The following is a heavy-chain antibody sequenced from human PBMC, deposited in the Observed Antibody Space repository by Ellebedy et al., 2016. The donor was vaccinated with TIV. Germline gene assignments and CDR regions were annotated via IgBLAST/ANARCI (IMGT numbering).Heavy chain of an antibody. J-gene: IGHJ4*02. V-gene: IGHV4-59*01. Sequence: MPSETLSLTCTVSGGPITNYNWNWIRQPPGKGLEFIGYIYYIGITNYNPSLESRVAISIDTSENQFSLRLSPVTAADTAVYYCAAYYGGRFDYWGQGTLVTVSS. CDR1: GGPITNYN. CDR3: AAYYGGRFDY. CDR2: IYYIGIT. D-gene: IGHD4-23*01.